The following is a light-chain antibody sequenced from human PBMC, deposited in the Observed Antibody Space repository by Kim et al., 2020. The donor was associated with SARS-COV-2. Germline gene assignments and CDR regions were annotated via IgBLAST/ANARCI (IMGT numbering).Light chain of an antibody. J-gene: IGLJ2*01. CDR3: NSRNSSGNHLGV. CDR1: SLRSYY. CDR2: GKN. V-gene: IGLV3-19*01. Sequence: SSELTQDPAVSVALGQTVRITCQGDSLRSYYASWYQQKPGQAPVLVIYGKNNRPSGIPDRFSGSSSGNTASLTITGAQAEDEADYYCNSRNSSGNHLGVLGEGTQRNV.